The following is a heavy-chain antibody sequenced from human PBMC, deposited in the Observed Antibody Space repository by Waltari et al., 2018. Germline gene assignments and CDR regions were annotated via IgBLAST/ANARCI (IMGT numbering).Heavy chain of an antibody. Sequence: EVQLVESGGGLVQPGGSLRLSCAASGFTFSSYEMNWVRQAPGKGLDWVSYISSSGSTIYYADSVKGRFTISRDNAKNSLYLQMNSLRAEDTAVYYCARDLGYSYPSTIDYWGQGTLVTVSS. J-gene: IGHJ4*02. CDR1: GFTFSSYE. CDR2: ISSSGSTI. CDR3: ARDLGYSYPSTIDY. V-gene: IGHV3-48*03. D-gene: IGHD5-18*01.